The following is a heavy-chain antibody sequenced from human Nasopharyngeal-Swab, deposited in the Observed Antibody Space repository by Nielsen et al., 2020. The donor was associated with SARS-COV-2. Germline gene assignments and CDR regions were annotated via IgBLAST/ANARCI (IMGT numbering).Heavy chain of an antibody. CDR3: ARRDHSSSPGYYYYGMDV. V-gene: IGHV3-30*03. J-gene: IGHJ6*02. CDR1: GFTFSSYG. Sequence: GGSLRLSCAASGFTFSSYGMHWVRQAPGKGLEWVAVISYDGSNKYYADSVKGRFTISRDNSKNTLYLQMNSLRAEDTAVYYCARRDHSSSPGYYYYGMDVWGQGTTVTVSS. D-gene: IGHD6-6*01. CDR2: ISYDGSNK.